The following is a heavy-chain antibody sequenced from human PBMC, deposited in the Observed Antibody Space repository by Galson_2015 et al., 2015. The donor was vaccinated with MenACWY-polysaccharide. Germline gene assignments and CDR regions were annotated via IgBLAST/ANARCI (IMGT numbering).Heavy chain of an antibody. Sequence: PALVKPTQTLTLTCTFSGFSLSTSGVGVGWMRQPPGKALEWLALIYWDDDKRYSPSLKSRLTITKDTSKNQVVLTMTSMDPVDTATYYCAHRRGDSSTWHITSFDYWGQGTLVTVSP. CDR3: AHRRGDSSTWHITSFDY. V-gene: IGHV2-5*02. CDR2: IYWDDDK. CDR1: GFSLSTSGVG. D-gene: IGHD6-13*01. J-gene: IGHJ4*02.